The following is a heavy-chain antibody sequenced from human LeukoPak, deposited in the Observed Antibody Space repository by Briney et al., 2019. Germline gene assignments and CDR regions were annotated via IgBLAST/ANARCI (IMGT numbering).Heavy chain of an antibody. V-gene: IGHV3-53*01. Sequence: GGSLRLSCAASGSTVSSNYMGWVRQAPGKGLEWVSVIYSGGSTYYADSVKGRFTISRDNPKNTLYLQMNSLRAEDTAVYFCAKRGVVIRVILVGFHKEAYYFDSWGQGALVTVSS. CDR3: AKRGVVIRVILVGFHKEAYYFDS. CDR2: IYSGGST. J-gene: IGHJ4*02. D-gene: IGHD3-22*01. CDR1: GSTVSSNY.